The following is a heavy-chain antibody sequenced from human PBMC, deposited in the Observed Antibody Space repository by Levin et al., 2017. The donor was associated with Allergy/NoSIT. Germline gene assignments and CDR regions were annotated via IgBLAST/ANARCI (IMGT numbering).Heavy chain of an antibody. CDR3: ARGQHPGIAVAGPLYPAEYFQH. Sequence: GGSLRLSCAASGFTFSSYAMHWVRQAPGKGLEWVAVISYDGSNKYYADSVKGRFTISRDNSKNTLYLQMNSLRAEDTAVYYCARGQHPGIAVAGPLYPAEYFQHWGQGTLVTVSS. D-gene: IGHD6-19*01. CDR1: GFTFSSYA. J-gene: IGHJ1*01. V-gene: IGHV3-30-3*01. CDR2: ISYDGSNK.